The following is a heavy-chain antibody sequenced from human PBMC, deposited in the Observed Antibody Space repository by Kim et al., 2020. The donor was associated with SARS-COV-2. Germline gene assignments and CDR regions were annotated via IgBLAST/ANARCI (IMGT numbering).Heavy chain of an antibody. CDR3: ARDPSGGSSWSRLPKYAMAV. CDR1: GFNFSTYW. CDR2: IKEDGGEK. Sequence: GGSLRLSCAASGFNFSTYWMSWVRQAPGKGLEWVANIKEDGGEKYYVDSLKGRFTISRDNAKNSLYLQMNSLRAEDTAVYYCARDPSGGSSWSRLPKYAMAVWGQGTTVPV. V-gene: IGHV3-7*05. J-gene: IGHJ6*02. D-gene: IGHD6-13*01.